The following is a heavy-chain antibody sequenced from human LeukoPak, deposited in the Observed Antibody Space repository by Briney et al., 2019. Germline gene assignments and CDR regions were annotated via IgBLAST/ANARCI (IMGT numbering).Heavy chain of an antibody. V-gene: IGHV3-20*01. CDR2: INWNGAST. J-gene: IGHJ4*02. CDR1: GFTFDDYG. CDR3: ARVSGGSYYGDFDY. Sequence: GGSLRLSCAASGFTFDDYGMSSVRQAPGKGLEWVSGINWNGASTGYGDSVKGRFTISRDNAKNSLYLQMNSLRADDTALYLCARVSGGSYYGDFDYWGQGTLVTVSS. D-gene: IGHD1-26*01.